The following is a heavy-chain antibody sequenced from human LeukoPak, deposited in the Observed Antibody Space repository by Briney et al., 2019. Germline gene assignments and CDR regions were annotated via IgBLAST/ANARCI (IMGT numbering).Heavy chain of an antibody. Sequence: PGGSLRLSCAASGFTFSSYWMSWVRQAPGKGLEWVANIKQDGSEKYYVDSVKGRFTISRDNAKNSLYLQMNSLRAEDTAVYYCARDRADYGDSFLDYWGQGTLVTVSS. CDR1: GFTFSSYW. J-gene: IGHJ4*02. V-gene: IGHV3-7*01. D-gene: IGHD4-17*01. CDR2: IKQDGSEK. CDR3: ARDRADYGDSFLDY.